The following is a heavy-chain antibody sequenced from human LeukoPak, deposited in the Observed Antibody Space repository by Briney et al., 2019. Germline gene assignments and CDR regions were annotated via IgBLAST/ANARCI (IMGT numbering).Heavy chain of an antibody. CDR2: ISSSGSTI. D-gene: IGHD4-23*01. CDR1: GFTFSTYE. V-gene: IGHV3-48*03. J-gene: IGHJ4*02. Sequence: PGGSLRLSRAASGFTFSTYEMNWVRQAPGKGLEWVSYISSSGSTIYYADSVKGRFTISRDNAKNSLYVQMNSLRAEDTAVYYCARGYAGTLFYWGQGTLVTVSS. CDR3: ARGYAGTLFY.